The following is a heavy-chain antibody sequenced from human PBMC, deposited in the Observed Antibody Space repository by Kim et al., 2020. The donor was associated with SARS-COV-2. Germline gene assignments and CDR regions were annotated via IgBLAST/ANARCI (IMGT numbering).Heavy chain of an antibody. V-gene: IGHV3-23*01. Sequence: GGSLRLSCAASGFTFSSYAMNWVRQAPGKGLEWLSGISSGDGSTYYPGSVRGRFIISRDDATNTIYLQMNTLRAEDTALYYCAKGVSIHWYDTGYFDSWGQGTQVTVSS. CDR1: GFTFSSYA. CDR2: ISSGDGST. D-gene: IGHD1-1*01. CDR3: AKGVSIHWYDTGYFDS. J-gene: IGHJ4*02.